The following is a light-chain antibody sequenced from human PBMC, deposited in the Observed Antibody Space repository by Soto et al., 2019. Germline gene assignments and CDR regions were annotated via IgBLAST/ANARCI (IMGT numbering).Light chain of an antibody. Sequence: DIQMTQSPSSLSASVGDRVTITCRASQSISSYLNWYQQKPGKAPKLLIYAASSLQSGVPSRFSGSRSGTDFTLTISSLQPEDFATYYWQQSYSTPLTFGGGTQVEIK. CDR2: AAS. J-gene: IGKJ4*01. CDR1: QSISSY. CDR3: QQSYSTPLT. V-gene: IGKV1-39*01.